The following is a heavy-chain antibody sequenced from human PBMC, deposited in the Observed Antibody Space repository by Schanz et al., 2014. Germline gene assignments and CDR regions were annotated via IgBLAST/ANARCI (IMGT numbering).Heavy chain of an antibody. D-gene: IGHD6-19*01. V-gene: IGHV1-8*01. CDR1: GGTFSSYT. CDR3: ARLGTGMAVAGSVIDSYYYYIDV. Sequence: QLQLVQSGAEVKKPGSSVKVSCKLSGGTFSSYTISWMRQATGQGLEWMGWMNPNSGNTGYAQKFQGRVTMTRNTSISTAYMELSSLRSEDTAVYYCARLGTGMAVAGSVIDSYYYYIDVWGEGTTVTVSS. CDR2: MNPNSGNT. J-gene: IGHJ6*03.